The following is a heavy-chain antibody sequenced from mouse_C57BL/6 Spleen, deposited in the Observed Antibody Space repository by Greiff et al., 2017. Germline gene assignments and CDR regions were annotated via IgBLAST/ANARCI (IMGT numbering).Heavy chain of an antibody. V-gene: IGHV1-50*01. Sequence: QVQLKQPGAELVKPGASVKLSCKASGYTFTSYWMQWVKQRPGQGLEWIGEIDPSDSYTNYNQKFKGKATLTVDTSSSTAYMQLSSLTSEDSAVYYCARREVITTVMDYWGQGTSVTVSS. CDR3: ARREVITTVMDY. CDR2: IDPSDSYT. D-gene: IGHD1-1*01. J-gene: IGHJ4*01. CDR1: GYTFTSYW.